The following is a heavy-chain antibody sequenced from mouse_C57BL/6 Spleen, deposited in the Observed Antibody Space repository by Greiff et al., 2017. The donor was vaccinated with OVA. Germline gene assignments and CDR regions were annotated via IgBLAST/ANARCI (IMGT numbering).Heavy chain of an antibody. Sequence: VQLQQSGAELVKPGASVKVSCKASGYTFTSYWLHWVKQRPGQGLAWIGRLHPSDSDTNYHHTFTGKATLTVDKSSSTAYMQLSSLASEDAAVYDCAIEGGFAYWGQGTLVTVSA. CDR3: AIEGGFAY. J-gene: IGHJ3*01. V-gene: IGHV1-74*01. CDR1: GYTFTSYW. CDR2: LHPSDSDT.